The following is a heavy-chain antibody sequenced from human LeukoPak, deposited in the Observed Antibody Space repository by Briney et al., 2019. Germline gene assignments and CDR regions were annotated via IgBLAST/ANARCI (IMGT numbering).Heavy chain of an antibody. D-gene: IGHD2-2*01. J-gene: IGHJ6*02. V-gene: IGHV3-21*01. Sequence: GGSLRLSCAASGFTFNSYTMNWVRQAPGKGLEWVSSISSSSGYIYYADSVKGRFTISRDNTKNSLYLQMNSLRVEDTAVYYCARSAIHYGMDVWGQGTTVTVSS. CDR2: ISSSSGYI. CDR1: GFTFNSYT. CDR3: ARSAIHYGMDV.